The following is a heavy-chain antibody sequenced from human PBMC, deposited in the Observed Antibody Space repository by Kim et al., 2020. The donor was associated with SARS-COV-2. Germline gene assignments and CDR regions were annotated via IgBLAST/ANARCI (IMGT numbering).Heavy chain of an antibody. J-gene: IGHJ3*02. CDR3: ASPPTVTTRDDAFDI. Sequence: GGSLRLSCAASGFTFSSYAMHWVRQAPGKGLEWVAVISYDGSNKYYADSVKGRFTISRDNSKNTLYLQMNSLRAEDTAVYYCASPPTVTTRDDAFDIWGQGTMVTVSS. V-gene: IGHV3-30-3*01. CDR1: GFTFSSYA. D-gene: IGHD4-17*01. CDR2: ISYDGSNK.